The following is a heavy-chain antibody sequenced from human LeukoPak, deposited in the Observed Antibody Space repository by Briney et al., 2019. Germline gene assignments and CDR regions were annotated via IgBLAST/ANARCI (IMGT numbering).Heavy chain of an antibody. CDR1: GFTFSSYA. J-gene: IGHJ4*02. CDR2: ISSNGGST. D-gene: IGHD6-19*01. Sequence: GGSLRLSCAASGFTFSSYAMYWVRQAPGEGPEYVSAISSNGGSTYYANSVKGRFTISRDNSKNTLYLQMGSLRAEDMAVYYCARGRAVAGTVLDYWGQGTLVTVSS. CDR3: ARGRAVAGTVLDY. V-gene: IGHV3-64*01.